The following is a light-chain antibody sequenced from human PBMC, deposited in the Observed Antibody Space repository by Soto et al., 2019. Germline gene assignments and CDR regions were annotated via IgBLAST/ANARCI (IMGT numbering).Light chain of an antibody. CDR3: QQHDDFSHAT. J-gene: IGKJ2*01. Sequence: DVQMTQSPSTLSAYVGDRVIISCRTSQDIGNFLAWYQHKPGKAPKLLIYDASTLQTGVPSRFRASGFGTEFTLTISGLQPDDISTYYCQQHDDFSHATFGQGTKVEIK. V-gene: IGKV1-5*01. CDR2: DAS. CDR1: QDIGNF.